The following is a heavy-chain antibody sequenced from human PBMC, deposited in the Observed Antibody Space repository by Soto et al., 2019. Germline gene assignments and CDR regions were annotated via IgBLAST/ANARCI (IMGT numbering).Heavy chain of an antibody. CDR1: GGSISSSSYY. CDR2: IYYSGST. J-gene: IGHJ3*02. V-gene: IGHV4-39*01. CDR3: ARHVNPWAQGAFDI. Sequence: QLQLQESGPGLVKPSETLSLTCTVSGGSISSSSYYWGWIRQPPGKGLEWIGKIYYSGSTYYNPSLKSRVTISVDKSKNQFSLKLSSVTAADTAVYYCARHVNPWAQGAFDIWGQGTMVTVSS. D-gene: IGHD7-27*01.